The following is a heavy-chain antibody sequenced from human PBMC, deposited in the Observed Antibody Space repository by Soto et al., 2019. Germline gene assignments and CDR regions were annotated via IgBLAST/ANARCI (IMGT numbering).Heavy chain of an antibody. CDR1: GFIFSSYC. CDR3: AKWYYYESTGSGYPFDY. CDR2: ITRNGSTI. J-gene: IGHJ4*02. V-gene: IGHV3-48*01. D-gene: IGHD3-22*01. Sequence: PGGALRLSCAASGFIFSSYCINWVRQAPGRGLEWVSKITRNGSTIYYAESVKGRLTISRDNSKNTLYLQMDSLRAEDTAVYYFAKWYYYESTGSGYPFDYWGQGTLVTVSS.